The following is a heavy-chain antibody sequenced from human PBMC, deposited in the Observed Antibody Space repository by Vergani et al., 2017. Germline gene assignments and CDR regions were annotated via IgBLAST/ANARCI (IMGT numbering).Heavy chain of an antibody. CDR1: GGSISSYY. D-gene: IGHD6-13*01. CDR2: IYTSGST. V-gene: IGHV4-4*07. J-gene: IGHJ5*02. Sequence: QVQLQESGPGLVKPSETLSLTCTVSGGSISSYYWSWIRQPAGKGLEWIGRIYTSGSTNYNPSLESRVTMSVDTSKNQFSLKLSSVTAADTAVYYCARPSLIAAAPGRELGWFDPWGQGTLVTVSS. CDR3: ARPSLIAAAPGRELGWFDP.